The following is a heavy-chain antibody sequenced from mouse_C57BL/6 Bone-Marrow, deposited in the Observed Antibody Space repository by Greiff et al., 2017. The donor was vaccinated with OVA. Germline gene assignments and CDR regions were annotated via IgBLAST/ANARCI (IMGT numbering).Heavy chain of an antibody. CDR2: ISDGGSYT. J-gene: IGHJ4*01. CDR1: GFTFSSYA. D-gene: IGHD1-1*01. CDR3: ASHYYGSSYYYAMDY. V-gene: IGHV5-4*03. Sequence: EVKVVESGGGLVKPGGSLKLSCAASGFTFSSYAMSWVRQTPEKRLEWVATISDGGSYTYYPDNVKGRFTISRDNAKNNLYLQMSHLKSEDTAMYYCASHYYGSSYYYAMDYWGRGTSVTVSS.